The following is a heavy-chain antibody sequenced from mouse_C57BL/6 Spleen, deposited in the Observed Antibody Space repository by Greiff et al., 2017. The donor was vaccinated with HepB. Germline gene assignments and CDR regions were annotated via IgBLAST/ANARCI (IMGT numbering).Heavy chain of an antibody. CDR3: TGARDYGSSPFAY. Sequence: EVQLQQSGAELVRPGASVKLSCTASGFNIKDDYMHWVKQRPEQGLEWIGWIDPENGDTEYDSKFQGKATITADTSSNTAYLQLSSLTSEDADVYYCTGARDYGSSPFAYWGQGTLVTVSA. CDR1: GFNIKDDY. J-gene: IGHJ3*01. CDR2: IDPENGDT. D-gene: IGHD1-1*01. V-gene: IGHV14-4*01.